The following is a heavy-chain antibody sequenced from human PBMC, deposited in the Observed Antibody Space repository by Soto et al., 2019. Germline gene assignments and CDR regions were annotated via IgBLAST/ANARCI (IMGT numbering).Heavy chain of an antibody. CDR3: AKSLYSSSWYGRGTLHYYYYGMDV. CDR2: ISYDGSNK. D-gene: IGHD6-13*01. CDR1: GFTFSSYG. J-gene: IGHJ6*02. Sequence: LRLSCAASGFTFSSYGMHWVRQAPGKGLEWVAVISYDGSNKYYADSVKGRFTISRDNSKNTLYLQMNSLRAEDTAVYCCAKSLYSSSWYGRGTLHYYYYGMDVWGQGTTVTVSS. V-gene: IGHV3-30*18.